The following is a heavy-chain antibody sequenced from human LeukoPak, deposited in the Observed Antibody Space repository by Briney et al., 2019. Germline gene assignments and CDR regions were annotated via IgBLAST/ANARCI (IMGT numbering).Heavy chain of an antibody. V-gene: IGHV3-23*01. D-gene: IGHD6-19*01. J-gene: IGHJ4*02. CDR1: GFTFSSYA. CDR3: ARYTGGWYSDY. Sequence: GGSLRLSCADSGFTFSSYAMSWVRQAPGKGLEWVSAISGSGGSTYYAGSVKGRFTISRDNSKNTLYLQMNSLRAEDTAVYYCARYTGGWYSDYWGQGTLVTVSS. CDR2: ISGSGGST.